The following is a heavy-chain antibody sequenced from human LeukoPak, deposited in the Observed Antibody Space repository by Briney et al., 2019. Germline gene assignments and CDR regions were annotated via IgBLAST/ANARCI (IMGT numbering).Heavy chain of an antibody. CDR1: GFTFSSYG. Sequence: SGGSLRLSCAASGFTFSSYGMHWVRQAPGKGLEWVAVISYDGSNKYYADSVKGRFTISRDNSKNTLYLKMNRLRAEDTAVYYCAKDHGGIAIWGQGTMVTVSS. V-gene: IGHV3-30*18. CDR3: AKDHGGIAI. J-gene: IGHJ3*02. D-gene: IGHD6-13*01. CDR2: ISYDGSNK.